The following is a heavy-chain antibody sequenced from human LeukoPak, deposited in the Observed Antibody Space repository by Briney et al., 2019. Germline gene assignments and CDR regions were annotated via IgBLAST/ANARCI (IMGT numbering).Heavy chain of an antibody. D-gene: IGHD1-26*01. CDR3: ARLYSGSYPYYFDY. CDR2: IYPGDSDT. CDR1: GYTFTSYW. J-gene: IGHJ4*02. V-gene: IGHV5-51*01. Sequence: GESLKISCNGSGYTFTSYWIGWVRQMPGKGLEWMGIIYPGDSDTRYSPSFQGQVTISADKSISTAYPQWSSLKASDTAMYYCARLYSGSYPYYFDYWGQGTLVTVSS.